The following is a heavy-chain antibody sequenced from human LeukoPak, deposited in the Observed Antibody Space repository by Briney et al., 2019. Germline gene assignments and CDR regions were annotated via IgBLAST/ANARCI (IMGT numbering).Heavy chain of an antibody. Sequence: PGGSLRLSCAASGLTFSSYAMTWIRQAPGKGLEWVSSISGSGGSTYYADSVKGRFTISRDNSRNMLFLQMNSLRADDTAVYYCAKDLVVGALDYWGQGTLVTVSS. D-gene: IGHD1-26*01. CDR2: ISGSGGST. V-gene: IGHV3-23*01. CDR1: GLTFSSYA. CDR3: AKDLVVGALDY. J-gene: IGHJ4*02.